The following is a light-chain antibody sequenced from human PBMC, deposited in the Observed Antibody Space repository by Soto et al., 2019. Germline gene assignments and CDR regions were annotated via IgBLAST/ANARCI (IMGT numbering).Light chain of an antibody. Sequence: QSALTQPASVSGSPGQSITISCTGTSSDVGSYNLVSWYQQHPGKAPKLMIYEVSKRPSGVSNRFSGSKSGNTASLTISGLQAEDEADYYCSSYAGMSTFVFGTGTKVNVL. CDR1: SSDVGSYNL. J-gene: IGLJ1*01. CDR3: SSYAGMSTFV. CDR2: EVS. V-gene: IGLV2-23*02.